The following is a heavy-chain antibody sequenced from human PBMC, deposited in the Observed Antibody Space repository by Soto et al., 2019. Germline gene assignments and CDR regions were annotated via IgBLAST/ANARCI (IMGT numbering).Heavy chain of an antibody. CDR1: GYTFTTYG. J-gene: IGHJ4*02. Sequence: QVQLVQSGAEVKKPGASVKVSCKASGYTFTTYGISWVRQAPGQGLEWMGWISTYNGNTNYAQKFQGRVTMTTDTSTSTAYMELRSLRSNDTAVYYCARGKQHSSTWYPQIGWGRGTLVTVSS. CDR3: ARGKQHSSTWYPQIG. V-gene: IGHV1-18*01. CDR2: ISTYNGNT. D-gene: IGHD6-13*01.